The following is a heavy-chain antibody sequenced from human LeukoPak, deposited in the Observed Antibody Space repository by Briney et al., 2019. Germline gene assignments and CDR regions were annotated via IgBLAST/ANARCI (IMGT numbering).Heavy chain of an antibody. D-gene: IGHD1-26*01. V-gene: IGHV1-69*05. CDR2: IIPIFGTA. J-gene: IGHJ3*02. CDR1: GGTFISYA. Sequence: SVKVSCKASGGTFISYAISWVRQAPGQGLEWMGGIIPIFGTANYAQKFQGRVTITTDESTSTAYMELSSLRSEDTAVYYCARGFPYSGSYQGPYAFDIWGQGTMVTVSS. CDR3: ARGFPYSGSYQGPYAFDI.